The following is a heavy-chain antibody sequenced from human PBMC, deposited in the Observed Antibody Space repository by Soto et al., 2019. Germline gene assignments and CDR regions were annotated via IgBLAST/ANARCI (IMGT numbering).Heavy chain of an antibody. V-gene: IGHV3-23*01. CDR1: GFTFSTYA. CDR2: ISGSGST. CDR3: AKVISTSGSSR. J-gene: IGHJ4*02. D-gene: IGHD3-10*01. Sequence: GGSLRLSCAASGFTFSTYAMTWVRQAPGKGLAWLSSISGSGSTYYADSVKGRFTISRDNSKNTLCLQMNSLRAEDTAVYYCAKVISTSGSSRWGRGTLVTFSS.